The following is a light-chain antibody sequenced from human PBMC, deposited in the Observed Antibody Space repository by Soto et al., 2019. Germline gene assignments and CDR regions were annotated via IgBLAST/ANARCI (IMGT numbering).Light chain of an antibody. CDR2: GAS. Sequence: EIVMTQSPVTLSVSPGERATLSCRGSQSVSSNLAWYQQKPGQAPRLLIYGASTRATGIPARFSGSGSGTEFTLTISSLQSEDFAVYYCQQYNNWWTFGQGTKVEIK. J-gene: IGKJ1*01. CDR1: QSVSSN. CDR3: QQYNNWWT. V-gene: IGKV3-15*01.